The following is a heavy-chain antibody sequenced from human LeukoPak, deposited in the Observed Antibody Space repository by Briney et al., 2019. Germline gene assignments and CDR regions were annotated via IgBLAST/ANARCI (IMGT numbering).Heavy chain of an antibody. Sequence: SETLSLTCSVSGGSTSRSSYYWGWTRQPPGKGLEWIGSIYYSGSTYYNPSLKSRVTISVDTSRNQFSLKLGSVTAADTAVYYCARHGSIATGAFTYWGQGTLVTVSS. D-gene: IGHD6-13*01. CDR1: GGSTSRSSYY. CDR2: IYYSGST. V-gene: IGHV4-39*01. J-gene: IGHJ4*02. CDR3: ARHGSIATGAFTY.